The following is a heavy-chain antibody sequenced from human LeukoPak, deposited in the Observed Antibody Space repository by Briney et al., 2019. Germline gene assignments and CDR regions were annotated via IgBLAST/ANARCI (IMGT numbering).Heavy chain of an antibody. CDR1: GFTFSSYG. CDR2: ISYDGSNK. CDR3: GEGQQLVETFDY. J-gene: IGHJ4*02. Sequence: GGSLRLSCAASGFTFSSYGMHWVRQAPGKGLEWVAVISYDGSNKYYADSVKGRFTISRDNSKNTLYLQMNSLGAEDTAVYYCGEGQQLVETFDYWGQGTLVTVSS. D-gene: IGHD6-13*01. V-gene: IGHV3-30*19.